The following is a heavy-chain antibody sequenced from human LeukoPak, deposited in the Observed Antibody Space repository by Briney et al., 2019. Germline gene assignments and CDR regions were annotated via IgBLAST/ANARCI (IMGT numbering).Heavy chain of an antibody. V-gene: IGHV3-74*01. D-gene: IGHD3-10*01. CDR1: GFTFSSYW. CDR3: ARAGSFRFDY. CDR2: INSDGSIT. J-gene: IGHJ4*02. Sequence: PGGSLRLSCVASGFTFSSYWMRWVRQAPGKGLVWVSRINSDGSITNYADSVKGRFTISRDNARNTLYLQMNSLRAEDTAVYYCARAGSFRFDYWGQGSLVTVSS.